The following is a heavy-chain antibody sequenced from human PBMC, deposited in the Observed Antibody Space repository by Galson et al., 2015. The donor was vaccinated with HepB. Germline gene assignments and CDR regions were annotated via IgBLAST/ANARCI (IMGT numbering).Heavy chain of an antibody. J-gene: IGHJ4*02. CDR3: AKARGYSYGSLDY. V-gene: IGHV3-23*01. CDR2: ISGSGGST. CDR1: GFTFSSYA. Sequence: SLRLSCAASGFTFSSYAMSWVRQAPGKGLEWVSAISGSGGSTYYADSVKGRFTISRDNSKNTLYLQMNSLRAEDTAVYYCAKARGYSYGSLDYWGQGTLVTASS. D-gene: IGHD5-18*01.